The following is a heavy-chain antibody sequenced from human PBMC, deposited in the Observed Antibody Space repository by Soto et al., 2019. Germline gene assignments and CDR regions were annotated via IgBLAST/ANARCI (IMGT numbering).Heavy chain of an antibody. Sequence: QVQLQESGPGLVKPSETLPLTCTVSGGSISSYYWSWIRQPPVKGLEWIGYIYYSGSTDYSPSLKSRVTMSVDTSKNQFSLRLRSVTAADTAVYYCARVWAAGTDAFDIWGQGTMVTVSS. CDR2: IYYSGST. CDR1: GGSISSYY. J-gene: IGHJ3*02. V-gene: IGHV4-59*01. CDR3: ARVWAAGTDAFDI. D-gene: IGHD6-13*01.